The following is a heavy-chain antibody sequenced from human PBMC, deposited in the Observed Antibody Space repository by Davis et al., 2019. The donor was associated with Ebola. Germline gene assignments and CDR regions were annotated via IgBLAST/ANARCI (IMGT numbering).Heavy chain of an antibody. CDR3: ARGRGDTVRWFDP. CDR1: GGTFSSYA. CDR2: IIPIFGTA. J-gene: IGHJ5*02. Sequence: SVKVSCKASGGTFSSYAISWVRQAPGQGLEWMGGIIPIFGTANYAQKFQGRVTMTRDTSTSTVYMELSSLRSEDTAVYYCARGRGDTVRWFDPWGQGTLVTVSS. D-gene: IGHD3-16*01. V-gene: IGHV1-69*05.